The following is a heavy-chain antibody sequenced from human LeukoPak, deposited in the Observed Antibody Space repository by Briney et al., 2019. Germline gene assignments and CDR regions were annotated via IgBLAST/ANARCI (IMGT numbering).Heavy chain of an antibody. CDR3: ARDASSGSLDY. CDR1: GLTFSSYA. J-gene: IGHJ4*02. Sequence: GGSLRLSCAASGLTFSSYAMHWVRQAPGKGLEWVAVISYDGSNKYYADSVKGRFTISRGNSKNTLYLQMNSLRAEDTAVYYCARDASSGSLDYWGQGTLVTVSS. CDR2: ISYDGSNK. D-gene: IGHD3-22*01. V-gene: IGHV3-30-3*01.